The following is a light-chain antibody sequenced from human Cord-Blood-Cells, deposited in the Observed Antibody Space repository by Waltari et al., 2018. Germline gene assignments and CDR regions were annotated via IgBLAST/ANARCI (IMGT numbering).Light chain of an antibody. CDR2: DAS. CDR3: QQRSNWPLT. J-gene: IGKJ4*01. Sequence: EIVLTQSPATLSLSPGERATLSCRASQSVSSYLVWYQQKPGQAPRLLIYDASNRATGIPARFSGRGSGTDCTLTISSLEPEDFAVYYCQQRSNWPLTFGGGTKVEIK. V-gene: IGKV3-11*01. CDR1: QSVSSY.